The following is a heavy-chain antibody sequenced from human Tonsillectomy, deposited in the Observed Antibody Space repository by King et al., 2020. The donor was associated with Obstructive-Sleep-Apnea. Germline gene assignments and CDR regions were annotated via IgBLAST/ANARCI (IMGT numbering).Heavy chain of an antibody. V-gene: IGHV1-46*01. J-gene: IGHJ3*02. CDR1: GYTFTSYY. Sequence: VQLVESGAEVKKPGASVKVSCKSSGYTFTSYYMHWVRQAPGQGLEWRGISNPSGGSTSYAQKFRGRVTMTRDTSTSTVYMELSSLRSEDTAVYYCAREVIAVAGTGAFDIWGQGTMVTVS. D-gene: IGHD6-19*01. CDR2: SNPSGGST. CDR3: AREVIAVAGTGAFDI.